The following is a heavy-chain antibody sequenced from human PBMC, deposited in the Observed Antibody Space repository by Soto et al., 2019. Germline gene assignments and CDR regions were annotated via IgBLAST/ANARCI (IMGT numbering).Heavy chain of an antibody. J-gene: IGHJ6*02. Sequence: SETLSLTCTVSGGSISSGDYYWSWIRQPPGKGLEWIGYIYHSGSTYYNPSLKSRVTISVDRSKNQFSLKLSSVTAADTAVYYCARDGNWNEHYYYYGMDVWGQGTTVTVSS. D-gene: IGHD1-1*01. CDR3: ARDGNWNEHYYYYGMDV. V-gene: IGHV4-30-2*01. CDR2: IYHSGST. CDR1: GGSISSGDYY.